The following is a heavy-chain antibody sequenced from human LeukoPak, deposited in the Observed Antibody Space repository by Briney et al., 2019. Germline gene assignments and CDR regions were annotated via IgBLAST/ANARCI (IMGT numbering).Heavy chain of an antibody. CDR3: ARDPRIVVVVAATPGYFDY. D-gene: IGHD2-15*01. CDR2: IYTSGST. CDR1: GGSISSGSYY. J-gene: IGHJ4*02. Sequence: SETLSLTCTVSGGSISSGSYYWSWIRQPAGKGLEWIGRIYTSGSTNYNPSLKSRVTISVDTSKNQFSLKLSSVTAADTAVYYCARDPRIVVVVAATPGYFDYWGQGTLVTVSS. V-gene: IGHV4-61*02.